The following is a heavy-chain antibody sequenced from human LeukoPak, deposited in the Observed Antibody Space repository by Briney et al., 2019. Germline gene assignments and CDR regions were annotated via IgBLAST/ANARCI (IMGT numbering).Heavy chain of an antibody. J-gene: IGHJ6*02. V-gene: IGHV1-46*01. CDR1: GYTFTSYY. Sequence: EASVKVFCKASGYTFTSYYMHWVRQAPGQGLEWMGIINPSGGSTSYAQKFQGRVTMTRDTSTSTVYMELSSLRSEDTAVYYCASSGDVLLWFGELGYYYGMDVWGQGTTVTVSS. D-gene: IGHD3-10*01. CDR3: ASSGDVLLWFGELGYYYGMDV. CDR2: INPSGGST.